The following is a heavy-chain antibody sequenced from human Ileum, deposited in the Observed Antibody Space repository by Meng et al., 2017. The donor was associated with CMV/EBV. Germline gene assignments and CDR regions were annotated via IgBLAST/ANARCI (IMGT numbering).Heavy chain of an antibody. CDR1: GDPISSGSHS. CDR3: ARDLTNKWFYY. Sequence: QLPGPGPGRVKPAGTLSLTCTASGDPISSGSHSWAWFRQPPGKRLEWIGSMYFSGIADYNPSLKSRVTISLHATQKQFSLRLTSVTAADSAVYFCARDLTNKWFYYWGQGTLVTVSS. D-gene: IGHD1-26*01. V-gene: IGHV4-39*07. CDR2: MYFSGIA. J-gene: IGHJ4*02.